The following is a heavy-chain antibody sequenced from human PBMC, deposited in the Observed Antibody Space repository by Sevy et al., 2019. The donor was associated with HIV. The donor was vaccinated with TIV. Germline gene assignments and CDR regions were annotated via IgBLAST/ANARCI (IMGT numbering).Heavy chain of an antibody. CDR1: GGSITSLY. CDR2: FYYNGHI. V-gene: IGHV4-59*08. Sequence: SETLSLTCTVSGGSITSLYWNWIRQPPGKGLEWIANFYYNGHINDNPSLKSRVTLSLDTSKNQFSLRLSSVTAADTAMYYCAGENAWGRGYSWGQGTLVTVSS. CDR3: AGENAWGRGYS. J-gene: IGHJ4*02. D-gene: IGHD1-26*01.